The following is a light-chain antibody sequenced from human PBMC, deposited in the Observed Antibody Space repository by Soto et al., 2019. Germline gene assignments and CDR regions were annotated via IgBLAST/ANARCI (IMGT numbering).Light chain of an antibody. CDR1: QSVNSNY. V-gene: IGKV3-20*01. J-gene: IGKJ5*01. CDR3: QQYGSSPPIT. CDR2: GAS. Sequence: EIVLPQSPGTLSLSPGASSTLSGRARQSVNSNYLVWYQQKPGQAPRLLIYGASTRAAGITDRFSGSGSGTEFTLTISRLEPEDFAVYHCQQYGSSPPITVGKGKRLEIK.